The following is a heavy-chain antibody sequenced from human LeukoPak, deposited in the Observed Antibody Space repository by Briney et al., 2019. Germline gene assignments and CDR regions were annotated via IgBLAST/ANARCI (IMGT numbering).Heavy chain of an antibody. Sequence: KPSETLSLTCTVSGGSISSSSYYWGWIRQPPGKGLEWIGSIYYSGSTYYNPSLKSRVTISVDTSKNQFSLKLSSVTAADTAVYYCAKEGTASKPSDLDHWGQGILVTVSS. J-gene: IGHJ4*02. CDR2: IYYSGST. D-gene: IGHD1/OR15-1a*01. CDR1: GGSISSSSYY. CDR3: AKEGTASKPSDLDH. V-gene: IGHV4-39*02.